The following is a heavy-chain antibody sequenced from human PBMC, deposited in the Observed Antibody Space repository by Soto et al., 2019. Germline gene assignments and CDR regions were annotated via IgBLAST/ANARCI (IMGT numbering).Heavy chain of an antibody. J-gene: IGHJ4*02. D-gene: IGHD2-15*01. CDR2: IRYGGST. Sequence: QLQLQESGPGLVKPSETLSLTCAVSGGSISSSNFYWGWFRQSPGKGLEWIGSIRYGGSTSYNPSLKSRITMSVDTSKNQFPLNLNSVTAADTAVYYCAKDASCYSCGAWGQGVSVTVS. CDR3: AKDASCYSCGA. CDR1: GGSISSSNFY. V-gene: IGHV4-39*01.